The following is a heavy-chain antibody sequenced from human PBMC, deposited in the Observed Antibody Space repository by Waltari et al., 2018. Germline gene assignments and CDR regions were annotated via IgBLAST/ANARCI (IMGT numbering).Heavy chain of an antibody. J-gene: IGHJ4*02. CDR3: ARVWDPRPPYSSSWFFDY. CDR2: INAGNGNT. Sequence: QVQLVQSGAEVKKPGASVKVSCKASGYTFTSYAMHWVRQAPGQRLEWMGWINAGNGNTKYSQKFQGRVTITRDTSASTAYMELSSLRSEDTAVYYCARVWDPRPPYSSSWFFDYWGQGTLVTVSS. CDR1: GYTFTSYA. V-gene: IGHV1-3*01. D-gene: IGHD6-13*01.